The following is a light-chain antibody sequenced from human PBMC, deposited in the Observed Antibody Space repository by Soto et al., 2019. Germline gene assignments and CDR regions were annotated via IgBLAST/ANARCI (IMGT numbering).Light chain of an antibody. J-gene: IGKJ4*01. V-gene: IGKV1-39*01. CDR2: GAS. Sequence: DVRMTQSPSSLSASVGDTITITCRASRTINTYLNWFQQKPGEPPRLLIYGASTLHDGVPWRFSGSGSGADFTLTISGLQPEDFASYHCQQTYSDISFGGGTKV. CDR1: RTINTY. CDR3: QQTYSDIS.